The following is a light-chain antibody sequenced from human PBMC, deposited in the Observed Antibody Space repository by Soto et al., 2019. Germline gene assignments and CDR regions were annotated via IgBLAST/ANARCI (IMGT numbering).Light chain of an antibody. Sequence: DIQMTQSPSTLSASVGDRVTITCRASQSISSWLAWYQQKPGKAPKLLIYKASNLESGVPSRFSGSGSGADFTLTIGSLQPDDFATYCCQQYSSYPLTFGGGTKVEIK. CDR2: KAS. CDR1: QSISSW. V-gene: IGKV1-5*03. J-gene: IGKJ4*01. CDR3: QQYSSYPLT.